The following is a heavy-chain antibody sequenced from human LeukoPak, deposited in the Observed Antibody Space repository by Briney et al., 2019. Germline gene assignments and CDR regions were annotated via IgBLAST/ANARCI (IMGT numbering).Heavy chain of an antibody. Sequence: GESLKISCKGSGYSFTNYWIGWVRQMPGKGLEWTGIIYTGDSDTRYSPSFQGQVTISVDKSISTAFLQWTSLKASDTAIYYCARQRCSSTTTCYESHRWFDAWGQGTLVAVSS. CDR2: IYTGDSDT. CDR3: ARQRCSSTTTCYESHRWFDA. D-gene: IGHD2-2*01. CDR1: GYSFTNYW. J-gene: IGHJ5*02. V-gene: IGHV5-51*01.